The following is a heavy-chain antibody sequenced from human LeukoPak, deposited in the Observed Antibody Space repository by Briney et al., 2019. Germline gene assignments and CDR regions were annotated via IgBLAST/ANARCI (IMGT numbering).Heavy chain of an antibody. CDR3: ASSRGYSSSLWYYYMDV. D-gene: IGHD6-13*01. Sequence: SETLSLTCAVYGGTFSGYYWSWIRQAPGKGLEWIVEINHSGTTNYNASLKSRVSISIDTSKNQFSLKVRSVTAADTGVYYCASSRGYSSSLWYYYMDVWGKGTTVTVSS. J-gene: IGHJ6*03. CDR1: GGTFSGYY. V-gene: IGHV4-34*01. CDR2: INHSGTT.